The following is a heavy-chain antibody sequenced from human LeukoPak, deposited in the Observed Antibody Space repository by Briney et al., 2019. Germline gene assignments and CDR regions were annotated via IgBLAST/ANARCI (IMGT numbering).Heavy chain of an antibody. J-gene: IGHJ4*02. CDR2: ISYDGGNK. Sequence: GGSLRLSCAASRFTFSSYDIHWVRQAPGKGLEWVSVISYDGGNKYYADSVKGRFTISRDNSKNTLYLQMNSLRPEDTAVYYCASGASGTYPFDYWGQGALVTVSS. D-gene: IGHD1-26*01. CDR3: ASGASGTYPFDY. CDR1: RFTFSSYD. V-gene: IGHV3-30*03.